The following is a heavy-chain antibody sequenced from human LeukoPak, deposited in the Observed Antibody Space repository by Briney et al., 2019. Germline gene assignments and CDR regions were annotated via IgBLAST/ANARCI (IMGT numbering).Heavy chain of an antibody. D-gene: IGHD3-22*01. J-gene: IGHJ4*02. CDR2: IAASGGTT. Sequence: GGSLRLSCAASGFTFSNYVMSWVRQAPGKGLEWVSAIAASGGTTYYADSVKGRFTISKDTSKNTLHLQMDSLRAEDTAVYYCASGSLGHYYDSSGYEYWGQGTLVTVSS. CDR3: ASGSLGHYYDSSGYEY. CDR1: GFTFSNYV. V-gene: IGHV3-23*01.